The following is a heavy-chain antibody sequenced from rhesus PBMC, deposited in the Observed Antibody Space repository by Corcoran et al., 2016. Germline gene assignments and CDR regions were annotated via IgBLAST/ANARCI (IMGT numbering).Heavy chain of an antibody. Sequence: QVQLQESGPGLVKPSETLSLTCAVSGGSINSAYYYWSWIRQPPGKGPEWIGGIHGKSASTSYTPPPKSRGPITKDTSKTHFSLKLTSVTAADTAVYYCGRLGGGNYKWGAFDFWGQGLRVTVSS. CDR3: GRLGGGNYKWGAFDF. V-gene: IGHV4S17*01. D-gene: IGHD1-44*01. CDR2: IHGKSAST. CDR1: GGSINSAYYY. J-gene: IGHJ3*01.